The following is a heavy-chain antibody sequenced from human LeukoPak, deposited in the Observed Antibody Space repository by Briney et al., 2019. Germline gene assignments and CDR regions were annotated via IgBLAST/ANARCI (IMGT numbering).Heavy chain of an antibody. J-gene: IGHJ5*02. CDR2: ISWNSGSI. Sequence: PGGSLTLSCAASGFTFDDYAMRWVRQAPRKGLGWVLGISWNSGSIGYADSVKGRFTISRDNAKNALYLQMNSLRAEDTALYYCAKDRLGKPINWFDPWGQGTLVTVSS. D-gene: IGHD1-14*01. CDR1: GFTFDDYA. V-gene: IGHV3-9*01. CDR3: AKDRLGKPINWFDP.